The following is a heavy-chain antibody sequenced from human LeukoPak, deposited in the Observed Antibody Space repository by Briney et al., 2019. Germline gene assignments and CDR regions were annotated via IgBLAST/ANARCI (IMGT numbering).Heavy chain of an antibody. J-gene: IGHJ4*02. CDR1: GFTFSSYS. CDR2: ISSSSSTI. Sequence: GGSLRLSCAASGFTFSSYSMNWVRQAPGKGLEWVSYISSSSSTIYYADSVKGRFTISRDNAKNSLYLQMNSLRAEDTAVYYCAKASSKTEVGATNPLDYWGQGTLVTVSS. V-gene: IGHV3-48*01. CDR3: AKASSKTEVGATNPLDY. D-gene: IGHD1-26*01.